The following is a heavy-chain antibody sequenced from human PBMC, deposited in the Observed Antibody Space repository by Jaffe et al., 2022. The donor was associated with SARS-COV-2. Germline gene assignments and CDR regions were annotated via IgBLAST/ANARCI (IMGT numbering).Heavy chain of an antibody. J-gene: IGHJ4*02. Sequence: EVQLLESGGGLVQPGGSLRLSCAASGFTFSSYAMSWVRQAPGKGLEWVSAISGSGGSTYYADSVKGRFTISRDNSKNTLYLQMNSLRAEDTAVYYCAKVVVPAAISLYYFDYWGQGTLVTVSS. CDR3: AKVVVPAAISLYYFDY. CDR2: ISGSGGST. D-gene: IGHD2-2*01. V-gene: IGHV3-23*01. CDR1: GFTFSSYA.